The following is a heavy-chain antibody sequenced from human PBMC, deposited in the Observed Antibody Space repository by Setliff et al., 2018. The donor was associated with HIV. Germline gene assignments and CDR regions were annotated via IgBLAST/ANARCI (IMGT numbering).Heavy chain of an antibody. CDR1: GGSISSSSYY. Sequence: SETLSLTCTVSGGSISSSSYYWGWIRQPPGKGLEWIGSIYYSGSTYYNPSLKSRVTISVDTFKNQFSLKLSSVTAADTAVYYCARHGLLWFGAGYNWFDPWGQGTLVTVSS. V-gene: IGHV4-39*01. CDR2: IYYSGST. CDR3: ARHGLLWFGAGYNWFDP. J-gene: IGHJ5*02. D-gene: IGHD3-10*01.